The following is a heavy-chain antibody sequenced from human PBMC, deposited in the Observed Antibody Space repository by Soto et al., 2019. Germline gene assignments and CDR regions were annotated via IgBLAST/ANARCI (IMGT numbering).Heavy chain of an antibody. D-gene: IGHD2-15*01. CDR2: VYPSGGGT. V-gene: IGHV1-46*01. CDR3: ARGYCSGGNCYNGLDV. Sequence: QVQLVQSGAEVRKPGASVRVSCKAPGYTFSITYLHWLRQAPGQGLEWLGLVYPSGGGTNYKESFKGRLNITRDTSTSTVYMDLSRLTSEDTAIYYCARGYCSGGNCYNGLDVWGQGTTVTVSS. CDR1: GYTFSITY. J-gene: IGHJ6*02.